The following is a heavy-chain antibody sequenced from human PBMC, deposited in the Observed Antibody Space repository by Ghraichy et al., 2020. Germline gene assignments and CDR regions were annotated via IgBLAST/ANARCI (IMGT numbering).Heavy chain of an antibody. CDR2: IGPDGSEK. J-gene: IGHJ4*02. CDR3: ARVSVTVTTY. CDR1: GFTFSAYW. D-gene: IGHD4-17*01. V-gene: IGHV3-7*03. Sequence: LSLTCAASGFTFSAYWMSWVRQAPGKGLEWVSSIGPDGSEKQYVDSVKGRFTISRDNAKNSVFLQMNSLRAEDTAVYYCARVSVTVTTYWGQGALVTVSS.